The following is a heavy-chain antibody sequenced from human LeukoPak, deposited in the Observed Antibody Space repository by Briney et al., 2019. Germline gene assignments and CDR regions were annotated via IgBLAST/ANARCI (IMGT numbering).Heavy chain of an antibody. J-gene: IGHJ4*02. V-gene: IGHV3-43*01. CDR3: AKGKNTGSYLSHVDY. Sequence: GGSLRLPCAASGFPFDDYTMPWVRQAPGKGLEWVSLVTWDGGSTYYADSVKGRFTISRDNSKNSLYLQMNSLRTEDTALYYCAKGKNTGSYLSHVDYWGQGTLVTVSS. CDR2: VTWDGGST. CDR1: GFPFDDYT. D-gene: IGHD3-10*01.